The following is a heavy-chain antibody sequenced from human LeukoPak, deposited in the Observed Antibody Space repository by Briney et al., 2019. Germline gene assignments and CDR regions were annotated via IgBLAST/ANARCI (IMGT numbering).Heavy chain of an antibody. CDR1: GYTFTGYY. J-gene: IGHJ4*02. CDR3: ARGVSGYKPPHFDY. V-gene: IGHV1-2*02. Sequence: ASVKVSCKASGYTFTGYYMHWVRQAPGQGLEWMGWINPNSGGTNYAQKFQGRVSMSRATSISTAYMELSRLRSDDTAVYYCARGVSGYKPPHFDYWGQGTLVTVSS. CDR2: INPNSGGT. D-gene: IGHD3-22*01.